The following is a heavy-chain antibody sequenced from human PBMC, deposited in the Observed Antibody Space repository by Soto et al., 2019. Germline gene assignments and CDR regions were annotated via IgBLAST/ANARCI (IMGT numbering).Heavy chain of an antibody. V-gene: IGHV1-3*01. CDR3: ARDLYYYYGMDV. Sequence: ASVKVSCKASGYTFTSYAMHWVRQAPGQRLEWMGWINAGNGNTKYSQKFQGRVTITRDTSASTAYMELSSLRSEDTAAYYCARDLYYYYGMDVWGQGTTVTVSS. J-gene: IGHJ6*02. CDR2: INAGNGNT. CDR1: GYTFTSYA.